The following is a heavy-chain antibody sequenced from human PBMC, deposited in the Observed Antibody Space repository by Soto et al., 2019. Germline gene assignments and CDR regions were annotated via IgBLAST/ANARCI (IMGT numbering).Heavy chain of an antibody. CDR1: GFTFDDYA. CDR2: ISWNSGSI. CDR3: AKDKSAGYSGYDHFDY. D-gene: IGHD5-12*01. V-gene: IGHV3-9*01. Sequence: GGSLRLSCAASGFTFDDYAMHWVRQAPGKGLEWVSGISWNSGSIGYADSVKGRFTISRDNAKNSLYLQMNSLRAEDTALYYCAKDKSAGYSGYDHFDYWGQGTLVTVSS. J-gene: IGHJ4*02.